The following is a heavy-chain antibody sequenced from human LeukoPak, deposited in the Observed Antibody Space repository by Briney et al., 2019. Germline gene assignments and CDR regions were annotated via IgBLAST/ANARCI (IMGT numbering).Heavy chain of an antibody. Sequence: SSETLSLTCAVYGGSFSGYYWSWIRQPPGKELEWIGEINHSGSTNYNPSLKSRVTISVDTSKNQFSLKLSSVTAADTAVYYCARVETYYYDSSGSSGAFDIWGQGTMVTVSS. V-gene: IGHV4-34*01. CDR3: ARVETYYYDSSGSSGAFDI. CDR1: GGSFSGYY. CDR2: INHSGST. J-gene: IGHJ3*02. D-gene: IGHD3-22*01.